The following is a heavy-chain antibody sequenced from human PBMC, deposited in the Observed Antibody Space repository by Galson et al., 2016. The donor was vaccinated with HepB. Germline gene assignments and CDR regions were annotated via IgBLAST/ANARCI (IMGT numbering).Heavy chain of an antibody. CDR2: ITSSGSLT. Sequence: SLRLSCAASGLTFGSYTMTWVRQAPGKGLEWVSAITSSGSLTYYADSVKGRFTISRDNAKKSLYLQMNSLRAEDKAVYYCARSYGIRAGTTVYGMDVWGQGTTVTVSS. V-gene: IGHV3-21*01. CDR1: GLTFGSYT. CDR3: ARSYGIRAGTTVYGMDV. D-gene: IGHD1-1*01. J-gene: IGHJ6*02.